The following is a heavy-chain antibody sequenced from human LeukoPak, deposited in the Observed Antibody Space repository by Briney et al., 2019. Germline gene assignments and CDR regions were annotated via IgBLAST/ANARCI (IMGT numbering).Heavy chain of an antibody. J-gene: IGHJ5*02. CDR1: GGSISSTNW. Sequence: SGTLSLTCGVSGGSISSTNWWRWVRQPPGKGLEWIGEVDHSGSTKYNPALKSRVTISVDKSKNQFSLRLTSVTAADTAVYYCARVHKYCSGISCYRFDPWGQGTLVSVSS. D-gene: IGHD2-2*01. CDR2: VDHSGST. V-gene: IGHV4-4*02. CDR3: ARVHKYCSGISCYRFDP.